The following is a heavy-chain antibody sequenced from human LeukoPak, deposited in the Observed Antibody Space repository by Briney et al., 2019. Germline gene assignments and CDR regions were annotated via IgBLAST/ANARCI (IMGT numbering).Heavy chain of an antibody. CDR3: ATLGSRWQLDY. D-gene: IGHD6-13*01. CDR2: ISYDGGNT. J-gene: IGHJ4*02. CDR1: GFTFSTYA. Sequence: GGSLRLSCAASGFTFSTYAMHWVRQAPGKGLEWVAVISYDGGNTYYEDSVKGQFTISRDNSKNTLYLQMSSLRAEDTAVYYCATLGSRWQLDYWGQGTLVTVSS. V-gene: IGHV3-30*03.